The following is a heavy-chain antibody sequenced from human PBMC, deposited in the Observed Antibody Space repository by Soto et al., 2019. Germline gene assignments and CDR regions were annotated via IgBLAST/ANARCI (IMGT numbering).Heavy chain of an antibody. V-gene: IGHV4-59*01. CDR3: ARDIVVVPAASARAFDI. Sequence: QVQLQESGPGLVKPSETLSLTCTVSGGSISSCYWSWIRQPPGKGLEWIGYIYYSGSTNYNPSLKSRVTISVDTSKNQFSLKLSSVTAADTAVYYCARDIVVVPAASARAFDIWGQGTMVTVSS. D-gene: IGHD2-2*01. CDR1: GGSISSCY. J-gene: IGHJ3*02. CDR2: IYYSGST.